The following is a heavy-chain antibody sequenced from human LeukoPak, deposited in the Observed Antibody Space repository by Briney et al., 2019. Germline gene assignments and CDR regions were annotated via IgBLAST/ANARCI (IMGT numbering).Heavy chain of an antibody. CDR2: INPTGGGT. D-gene: IGHD2-21*02. J-gene: IGHJ4*02. CDR1: GYTFTSYY. V-gene: IGHV1-46*01. Sequence: ASVKVSCKASGYTFTSYYIHWVRQAPGHGLEWMGIINPTGGGTTYAQKFQGRVTMTRDTSTSTVYMELSSLRSEDTAVYYCAREKGLVVVTGNHFDYWGQGTLLTVSS. CDR3: AREKGLVVVTGNHFDY.